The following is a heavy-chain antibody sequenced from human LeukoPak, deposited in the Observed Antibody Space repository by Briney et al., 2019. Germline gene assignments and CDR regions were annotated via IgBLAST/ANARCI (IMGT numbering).Heavy chain of an antibody. CDR3: ARVASAKYYDFWSGAKGVDY. D-gene: IGHD3-3*01. V-gene: IGHV3-21*01. J-gene: IGHJ4*02. CDR2: ISSSSSYI. Sequence: PGGSLRLSCAASGFTFSSYSMNWVRQAPGKGLEWVSSISSSSSYIYYADSVKGRFTISRDNAKNSLYLQMNSLRAEDTAVYYCARVASAKYYDFWSGAKGVDYWGQGTLVTVSS. CDR1: GFTFSSYS.